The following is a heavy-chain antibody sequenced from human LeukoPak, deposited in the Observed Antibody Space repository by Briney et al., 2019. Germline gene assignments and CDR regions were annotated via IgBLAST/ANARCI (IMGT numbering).Heavy chain of an antibody. CDR2: IYTRDST. D-gene: IGHD2-2*02. V-gene: IGHV4-61*02. J-gene: IGHJ4*02. CDR1: GGSVGSATGSYY. Sequence: NPSETLSLTCTVSGGSVGSATGSYYWSWIRQPAGKGLEWIGRIYTRDSTYYNPSLKSRVTISVDTSKNQFSLKLSSVTAADTAVYYCARDWVGYCSSTSCYNYWGQGTLVTVSS. CDR3: ARDWVGYCSSTSCYNY.